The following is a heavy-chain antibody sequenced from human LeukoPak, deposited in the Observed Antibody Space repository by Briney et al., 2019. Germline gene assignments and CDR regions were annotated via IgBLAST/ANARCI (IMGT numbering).Heavy chain of an antibody. Sequence: ASVKVSCKASGYTFTGYYMHWVRQAPGQGLEWMGWINPNSGGTNYAQKFQGRVTMTRDTSISTAYMELSRLRSDDTAEYYCARSIAAAGHFDYWGQGTLVTVSS. J-gene: IGHJ4*02. CDR3: ARSIAAAGHFDY. CDR2: INPNSGGT. CDR1: GYTFTGYY. V-gene: IGHV1-2*02. D-gene: IGHD6-13*01.